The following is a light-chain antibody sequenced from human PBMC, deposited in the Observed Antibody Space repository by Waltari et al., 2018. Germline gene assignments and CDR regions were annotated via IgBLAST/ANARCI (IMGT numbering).Light chain of an antibody. CDR2: DAS. CDR1: QSVSSY. V-gene: IGKV3-11*01. J-gene: IGKJ2*01. CDR3: QQRSNWPPHT. Sequence: EIVLTQSPATLSLSPGERATISFRASQSVSSYLAWYQQKPGQAPRLLIYDASNRATGIPARFSGSGSCADFTLTISSREPEDFSVYYCQQRSNWPPHTFGQGTKLEIK.